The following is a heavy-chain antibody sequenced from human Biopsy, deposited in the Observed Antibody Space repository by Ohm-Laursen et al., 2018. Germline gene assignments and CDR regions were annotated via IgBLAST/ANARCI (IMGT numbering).Heavy chain of an antibody. D-gene: IGHD5-12*01. Sequence: GTLSLTCIVSGGSISSDYWSWIRQTPGKGLEWIGYIYYSGSTNYNPSLKSRVTISVDTSKNQFSLRLTSVTAADTAVYYCARVAGGYAYYYGMDVWGQGTTVMVSS. J-gene: IGHJ6*02. V-gene: IGHV4-59*08. CDR3: ARVAGGYAYYYGMDV. CDR2: IYYSGST. CDR1: GGSISSDY.